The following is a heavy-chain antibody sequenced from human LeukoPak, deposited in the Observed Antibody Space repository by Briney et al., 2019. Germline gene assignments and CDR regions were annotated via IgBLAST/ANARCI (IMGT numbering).Heavy chain of an antibody. D-gene: IGHD3-3*01. V-gene: IGHV3-23*01. CDR3: ANGGYDFWSGYYHY. J-gene: IGHJ4*02. Sequence: GGSLRLSCAASGFTFSSYAMSWVRQAPGKGLEWVSAISGSGGCTYYGGSVKGRFTISRDNSKNTLYLQMNSLRAEDTAVYYCANGGYDFWSGYYHYWGQGTLVTVSS. CDR2: ISGSGGCT. CDR1: GFTFSSYA.